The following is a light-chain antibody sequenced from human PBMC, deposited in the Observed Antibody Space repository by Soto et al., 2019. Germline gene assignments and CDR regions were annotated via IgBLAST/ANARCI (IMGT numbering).Light chain of an antibody. Sequence: LSLSREENATLPRRASQAINNNVAWYQLKDGQVPRLLIYGASTRAADVPARFSGGGSGTEFTLTIRILQSEDFAEYHSQHDTNWPQTLGEGTKVDI. J-gene: IGKJ1*01. CDR2: GAS. V-gene: IGKV3-15*01. CDR3: QHDTNWPQT. CDR1: QAINNN.